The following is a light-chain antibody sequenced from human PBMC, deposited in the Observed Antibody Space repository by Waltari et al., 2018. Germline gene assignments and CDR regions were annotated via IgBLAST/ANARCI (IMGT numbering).Light chain of an antibody. V-gene: IGKV4-1*01. Sequence: DIVMTQSPDSLAVSLGERANITCKSSTSVLYSSNNKNYLAWYQQKPGQPPKLLIYWASTRESGVPDRFSGSGSGTDFTLTISSLQAEDVAVYYCQQYYSTPLTFGGGTKVEIK. CDR3: QQYYSTPLT. J-gene: IGKJ4*01. CDR2: WAS. CDR1: TSVLYSSNNKNY.